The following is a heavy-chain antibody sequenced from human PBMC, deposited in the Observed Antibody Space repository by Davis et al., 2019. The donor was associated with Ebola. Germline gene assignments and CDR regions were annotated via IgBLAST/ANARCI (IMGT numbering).Heavy chain of an antibody. D-gene: IGHD1-20*01. Sequence: ASVKVSCKASGYTFTGYYMHWVRQAPGQGLEWMGWINPNSGGTNYAQKFQGWVTMTRDTSISTAYMELSRLRSDDTAVYYCASDTTQGYNWNGDAFDIWGQGTMVTVSS. J-gene: IGHJ3*02. CDR3: ASDTTQGYNWNGDAFDI. V-gene: IGHV1-2*04. CDR2: INPNSGGT. CDR1: GYTFTGYY.